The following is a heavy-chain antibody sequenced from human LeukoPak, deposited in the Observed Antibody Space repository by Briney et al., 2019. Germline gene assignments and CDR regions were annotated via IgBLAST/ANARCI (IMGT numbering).Heavy chain of an antibody. CDR3: ARGGTNVDTAMVKNFDY. J-gene: IGHJ4*02. Sequence: SGTLSLTCTVSGASISSSYWSWIRQPPRKRLEWIGYIYYNGNTNSNPSLKSRVTISADTSKNQFSLKLSSVTAADTAVYYCARGGTNVDTAMVKNFDYWGQGTLVTVSS. CDR1: GASISSSY. D-gene: IGHD5-18*01. CDR2: IYYNGNT. V-gene: IGHV4-59*12.